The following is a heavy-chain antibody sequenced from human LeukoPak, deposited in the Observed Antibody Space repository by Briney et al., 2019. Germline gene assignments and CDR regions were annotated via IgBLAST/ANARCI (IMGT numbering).Heavy chain of an antibody. CDR1: GFTFSSYG. Sequence: PGRSLRLSCAASGFTFSSYGMHWVRQAPGKGLEGVAVIWYDGSNKYYADSVKGRFTISRDNSKNTLYLQMNSLRAEDTALYYCARESVVVRGRARVYSGMDVWGQGTTVTVSS. CDR2: IWYDGSNK. CDR3: ARESVVVRGRARVYSGMDV. D-gene: IGHD2-2*01. V-gene: IGHV3-33*01. J-gene: IGHJ6*02.